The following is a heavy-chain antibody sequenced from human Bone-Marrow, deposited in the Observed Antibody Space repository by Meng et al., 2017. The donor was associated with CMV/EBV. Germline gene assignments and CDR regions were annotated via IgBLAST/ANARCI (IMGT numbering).Heavy chain of an antibody. CDR3: ARGVLPVFYYFDY. J-gene: IGHJ4*02. CDR2: INPNSGGT. CDR1: GYTFTGYY. Sequence: KASGYTFTGYYMHWVRQAPGQGLEWMGWINPNSGGTNYAQKFQGRVTMTRDTSISTAYMELSRLRSDDTAVYYCARGVLPVFYYFDYWGQGTLVTVSS. V-gene: IGHV1-2*02. D-gene: IGHD4/OR15-4a*01.